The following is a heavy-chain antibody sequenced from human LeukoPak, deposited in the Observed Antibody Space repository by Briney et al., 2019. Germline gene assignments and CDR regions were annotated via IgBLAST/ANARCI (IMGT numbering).Heavy chain of an antibody. CDR2: IILIFGTT. Sequence: EASVKVSCKSSVGTFSSYGISWGWLPPGQGLEWMGGIILIFGTTNYSQKFQGRVTITADESTNTAYMELSSLRAEDTAVYYCARSTVTLYYFDYWGQGTLVTVSS. J-gene: IGHJ4*02. CDR3: ARSTVTLYYFDY. V-gene: IGHV1-69*13. CDR1: VGTFSSYG. D-gene: IGHD4-17*01.